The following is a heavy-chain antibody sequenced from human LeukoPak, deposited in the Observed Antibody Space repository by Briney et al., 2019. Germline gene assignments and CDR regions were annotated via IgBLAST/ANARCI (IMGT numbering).Heavy chain of an antibody. CDR1: GGSISSSSYY. J-gene: IGHJ4*02. V-gene: IGHV4-39*01. CDR3: ARPGVGGWYYFDY. Sequence: SETLSLTCTVSGGSISSSSYYWGWIRLPPGKGLEWIGSIYYSGSTYYNPSLKSRVTISVDTSKNQFSLKLSSVTAADTAVYYCARPGVGGWYYFDYWGQGTLVTVSS. D-gene: IGHD6-19*01. CDR2: IYYSGST.